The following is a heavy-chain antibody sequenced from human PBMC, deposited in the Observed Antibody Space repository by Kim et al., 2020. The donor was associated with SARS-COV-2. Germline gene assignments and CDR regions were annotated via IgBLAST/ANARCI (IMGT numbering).Heavy chain of an antibody. J-gene: IGHJ6*02. D-gene: IGHD2-8*02. V-gene: IGHV4-34*01. CDR2: INHTGGT. Sequence: SETLSLTCAVYGGSFSGFNWSWIRRPPGKGLEWIGEINHTGGTKFSPSLKSRITISVDTSKSQFSLRLRSMTATGTAVYYCARGRAGVVPSPVLGLGPYYEYYAMDVWGRGTPVAVSS. CDR1: GGSFSGFN. CDR3: ARGRAGVVPSPVLGLGPYYEYYAMDV.